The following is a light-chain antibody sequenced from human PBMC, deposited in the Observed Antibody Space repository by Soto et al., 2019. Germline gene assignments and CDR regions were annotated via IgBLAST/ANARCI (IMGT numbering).Light chain of an antibody. V-gene: IGKV3-15*01. CDR1: QTVSRN. J-gene: IGKJ5*01. Sequence: EIVLTQSPGTLSLSPGERATLSFRASQTVSRNLAWYQQRPGQAPRLLIYDISNRATGVPARFSGSGSETEFTLTIRSLQSEDFAVYFCQQYNNWPSFGQGTRLEI. CDR3: QQYNNWPS. CDR2: DIS.